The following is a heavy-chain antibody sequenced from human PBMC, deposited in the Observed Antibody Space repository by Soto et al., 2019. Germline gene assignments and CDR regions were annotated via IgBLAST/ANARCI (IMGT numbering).Heavy chain of an antibody. Sequence: ASVKVACKPSGYSFTNFYVHWVRQAPVQGLEWMGIIDPSSGTTSYTQKFQGRVTMTRDTSMSTVYMELSSLRSEDTAVYYCARGAVVVPNRLIAGMHVWDPGTTGTVSS. CDR3: ARGAVVVPNRLIAGMHV. CDR1: GYSFTNFY. J-gene: IGHJ6*02. D-gene: IGHD2-15*01. CDR2: IDPSSGTT. V-gene: IGHV1-46*01.